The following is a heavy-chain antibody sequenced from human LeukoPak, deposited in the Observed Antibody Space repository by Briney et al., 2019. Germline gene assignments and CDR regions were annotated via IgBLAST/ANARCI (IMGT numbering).Heavy chain of an antibody. CDR3: ASLRGNLWFGELGDWYFDL. CDR1: GGSISSYY. V-gene: IGHV4-59*08. CDR2: IYYSGST. D-gene: IGHD3-10*01. Sequence: PSGTLSLTCTVSGGSISSYYWSWIRQPPGKGLEWIGYIYYSGSTNYNPSLKSRVTISVDTSKNQFSLKLSSVTAADTAVYYCASLRGNLWFGELGDWYFDLWGRGTLVTVSS. J-gene: IGHJ2*01.